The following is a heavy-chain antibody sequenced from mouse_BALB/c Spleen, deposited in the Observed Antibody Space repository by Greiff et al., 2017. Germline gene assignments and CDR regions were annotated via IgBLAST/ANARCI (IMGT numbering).Heavy chain of an antibody. D-gene: IGHD2-3*01. CDR2: INPSNGRT. CDR1: GYTFTSYW. V-gene: IGHV1S81*02. Sequence: VQLQQSGAELVKPGASVKLSCKASGYTFTSYWMHWVKQRPGQGLEWIGEINPSNGRTNYNEKFKSKATLTVDKSSSTAYMQLSSLTSEDSAVYYCARYDGYYAAYWGQGTLVTVSA. J-gene: IGHJ3*01. CDR3: ARYDGYYAAY.